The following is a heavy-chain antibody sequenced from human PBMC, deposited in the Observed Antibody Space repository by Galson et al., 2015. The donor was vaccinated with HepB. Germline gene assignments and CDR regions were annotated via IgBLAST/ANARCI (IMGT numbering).Heavy chain of an antibody. D-gene: IGHD3-22*01. CDR2: ISSSGSTI. J-gene: IGHJ3*02. V-gene: IGHV3-11*01. CDR1: GFTFSDYY. Sequence: SLRLSCAASGFTFSDYYMSWIRQAPGKGLEWVSYISSSGSTIYYADSVKGRFTISRDNAKNSLYLQMNSLRAEDTAVYYCARVIVVVMVGAFDIWGQGTMVTVSS. CDR3: ARVIVVVMVGAFDI.